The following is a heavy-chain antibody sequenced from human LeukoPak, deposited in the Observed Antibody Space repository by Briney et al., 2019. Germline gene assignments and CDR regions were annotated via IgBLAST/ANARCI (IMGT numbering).Heavy chain of an antibody. J-gene: IGHJ5*02. V-gene: IGHV3-48*04. Sequence: PGGSLRLSCAASGFTFSSYSMNWVRQAPGKGLEWVSYISSSSSTIYYADSVKGRFTISRDNAKNSLYLQMNILRAEDTAVYYCARSFSTPGPWGQGTLVTVSS. CDR2: ISSSSSTI. CDR1: GFTFSSYS. D-gene: IGHD2-2*01. CDR3: ARSFSTPGP.